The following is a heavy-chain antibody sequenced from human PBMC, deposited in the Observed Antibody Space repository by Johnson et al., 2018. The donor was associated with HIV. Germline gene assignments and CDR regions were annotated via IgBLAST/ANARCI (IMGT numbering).Heavy chain of an antibody. V-gene: IGHV3-11*04. J-gene: IGHJ3*02. CDR1: GFTFSDYY. Sequence: QVQLVESGGGLVKPGGSLRLSCAASGFTFSDYYMSWIRQAPGKGLEWVSVIYSGGSTYYADSVKGRFTISRDNAKNSLYLQMNSLRAEDTAVYYCAGEYSSSSDAFDIWGQGTMVTVSS. CDR2: IYSGGST. D-gene: IGHD6-6*01. CDR3: AGEYSSSSDAFDI.